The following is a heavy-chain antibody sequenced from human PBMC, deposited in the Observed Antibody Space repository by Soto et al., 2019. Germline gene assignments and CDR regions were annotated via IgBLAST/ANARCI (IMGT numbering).Heavy chain of an antibody. D-gene: IGHD3-9*01. CDR2: INSAGSII. J-gene: IGHJ3*02. Sequence: EVQLVQSGGALVQPGGSLRLSCAASGFTPSRLSMNWVRQAPGKGLEWISYINSAGSIIYYADSVKGRCTISRDNAKTSLYLPINSLRAEDAAVYYCATGTDFGWVHNPNHALDIWGQGTMVTGSS. CDR1: GFTPSRLS. CDR3: ATGTDFGWVHNPNHALDI. V-gene: IGHV3-48*01.